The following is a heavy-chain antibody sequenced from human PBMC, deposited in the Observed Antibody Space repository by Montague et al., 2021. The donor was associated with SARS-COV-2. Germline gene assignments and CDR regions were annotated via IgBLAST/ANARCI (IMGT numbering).Heavy chain of an antibody. D-gene: IGHD3-3*01. J-gene: IGHJ4*02. V-gene: IGHV4-61*02. CDR1: GGSISGGSYY. CDR3: ARQLAGFWSGYFDY. Sequence: TLSLTCTVSGGSISGGSYYWSWIQQPAGKGLEWIGRMYTSGSTNYNPSLKSRVTISVDTSKNQFSLKLSSVTAADTAVYYCARQLAGFWSGYFDYWGQGTLVTVSS. CDR2: MYTSGST.